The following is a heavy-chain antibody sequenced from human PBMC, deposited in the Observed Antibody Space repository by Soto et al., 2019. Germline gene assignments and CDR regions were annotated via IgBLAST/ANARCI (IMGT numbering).Heavy chain of an antibody. V-gene: IGHV1-18*01. J-gene: IGHJ4*02. Sequence: GASVKVSCKASGYTFTNYGLSWVRQAPGQGLEWMGRISAYNGNTNYAQNLQGRLTMTTDTSTSTAYMELGSLRSDDTAVYYCARDLTRYSSGWYYFDYWGQGTLVTVSS. CDR3: ARDLTRYSSGWYYFDY. CDR1: GYTFTNYG. D-gene: IGHD6-19*01. CDR2: ISAYNGNT.